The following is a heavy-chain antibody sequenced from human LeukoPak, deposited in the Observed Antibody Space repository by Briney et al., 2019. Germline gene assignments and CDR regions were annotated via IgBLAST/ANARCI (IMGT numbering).Heavy chain of an antibody. CDR3: STEDKYCTSTTCADD. V-gene: IGHV1-2*02. J-gene: IGHJ4*02. CDR1: GYTFTTYY. D-gene: IGHD2-2*01. Sequence: ASVKVSCKASGYTFTTYYVHWVRQAPGQGLEWMGYMRPTSGDSNFAQKFQDRVTMTRDTSISTAYLELSRLTSDDTAVYYCSTEDKYCTSTTCADDWGQGTLVTVSS. CDR2: MRPTSGDS.